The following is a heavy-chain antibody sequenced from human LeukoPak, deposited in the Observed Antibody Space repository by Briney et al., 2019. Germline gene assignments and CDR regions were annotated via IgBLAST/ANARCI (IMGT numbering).Heavy chain of an antibody. CDR1: GFIFSSYS. V-gene: IGHV3-21*04. J-gene: IGHJ4*02. Sequence: GGSLRLSCAASGFIFSSYSMSWVRQAPGKGLEWVSSVSSSSTYIHYADSVKGRFTISRDNAKNSLYLQMNSLRAEDTALYYCAKADDYVWGSYRHFDYWGQGTLVTVSS. CDR2: VSSSSTYI. D-gene: IGHD3-16*02. CDR3: AKADDYVWGSYRHFDY.